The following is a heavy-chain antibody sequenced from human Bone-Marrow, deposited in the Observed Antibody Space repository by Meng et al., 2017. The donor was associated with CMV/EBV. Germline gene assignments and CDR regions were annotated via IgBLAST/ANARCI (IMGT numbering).Heavy chain of an antibody. Sequence: GESLKISCAASGFTFDDYGMSWVRQAPGKGLEWVSGINWNGGSTGYADSVKGRFTISRDNSKNTLYLQMNSLRAEDTAVYYCARQAHYTSPFDYWGQGTLVTVSS. D-gene: IGHD4-11*01. V-gene: IGHV3-20*04. CDR1: GFTFDDYG. CDR3: ARQAHYTSPFDY. J-gene: IGHJ4*02. CDR2: INWNGGST.